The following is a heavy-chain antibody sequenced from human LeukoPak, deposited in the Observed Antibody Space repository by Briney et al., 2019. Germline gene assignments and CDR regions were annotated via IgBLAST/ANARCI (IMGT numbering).Heavy chain of an antibody. Sequence: GGSLRLSCAASGFTVSSNYMSWVRQAPGKGLEWVSIIYSGGSTYYADSVKGRFTISRDNSKNTLYLQMNSLRAEDTAVYYCAKSRSSYGSGLDPWGQGTLVTVSS. CDR3: AKSRSSYGSGLDP. V-gene: IGHV3-53*01. D-gene: IGHD3-10*01. CDR1: GFTVSSNY. J-gene: IGHJ5*02. CDR2: IYSGGST.